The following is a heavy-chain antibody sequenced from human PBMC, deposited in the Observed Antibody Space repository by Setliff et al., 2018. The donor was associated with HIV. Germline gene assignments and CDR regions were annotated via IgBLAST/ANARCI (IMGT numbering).Heavy chain of an antibody. CDR1: GGSFSGHY. V-gene: IGHV4-34*01. Sequence: PSETLSLTCAVYGGSFSGHYWGWIRQPPGKGLEYIGGINHRGSTNCNPSLKSRVSISVDTSKNQFSLKLSSVTAADTAVYYCATLKMATIYRDFDYWGQGTLVTVSS. J-gene: IGHJ4*02. D-gene: IGHD5-12*01. CDR2: INHRGST. CDR3: ATLKMATIYRDFDY.